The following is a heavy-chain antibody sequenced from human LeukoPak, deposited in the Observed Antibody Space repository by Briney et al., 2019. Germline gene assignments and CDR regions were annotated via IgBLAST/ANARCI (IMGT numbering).Heavy chain of an antibody. D-gene: IGHD3-9*01. CDR3: ARGLAGGLDP. Sequence: GGSLRLSCAASGFTFSRYDMHWVRQVPGKGLEWVSVIGSTGDTYYSGSVKGRFTTSRENVKNSFYLQMNSLTAGDTAVYYCARGLAGGLDPWGQGTLVTVSS. J-gene: IGHJ5*02. CDR2: IGSTGDT. V-gene: IGHV3-13*01. CDR1: GFTFSRYD.